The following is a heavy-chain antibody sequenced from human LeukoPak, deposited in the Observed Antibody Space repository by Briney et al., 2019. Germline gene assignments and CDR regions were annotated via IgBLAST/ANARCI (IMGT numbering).Heavy chain of an antibody. J-gene: IGHJ4*02. CDR1: GFTFSSYA. CDR2: ISYDGGNK. V-gene: IGHV3-30*04. D-gene: IGHD6-13*01. CDR3: AAGEQQLVGY. Sequence: GRSLRLSCAASGFTFSSYAMHWVRQAPGKGLEWVAVISYDGGNKYYADSVKGRFTISRDNSKNTLYLQMNSLRAEDTAVYYCAAGEQQLVGYWGQGTLVTVSS.